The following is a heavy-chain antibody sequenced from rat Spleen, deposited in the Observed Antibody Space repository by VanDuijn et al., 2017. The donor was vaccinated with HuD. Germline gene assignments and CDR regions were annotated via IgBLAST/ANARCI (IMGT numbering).Heavy chain of an antibody. CDR2: INIGGGDT. V-gene: IGHV5S13*01. CDR1: GFTFRNYG. Sequence: EVQLVESGGALVQPGRSLKLSCAASGFTFRNYGMAWVRQTLTRGLEWVAFINIGGGDTYYRDSVEGRFTVSRDNARSTLYLQMNSLRSEDTATYYCTRENWVLDYWGQGVMVTVSS. D-gene: IGHD5-1*01. J-gene: IGHJ2*01. CDR3: TRENWVLDY.